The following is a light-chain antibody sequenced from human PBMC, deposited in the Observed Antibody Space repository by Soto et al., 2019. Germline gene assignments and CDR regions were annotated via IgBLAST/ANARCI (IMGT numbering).Light chain of an antibody. V-gene: IGLV2-14*01. CDR1: SSDVGGYNY. CDR3: SSYKSSSTLGV. Sequence: QSVLTQPASVSGSPGQSITISCTGTSSDVGGYNYVSWYQQHPGKAPKLMIYDVSNRPSGVSNRFSGSKSGNTASLTISGRQAADEADYYCSSYKSSSTLGVFGGGTKVTVL. CDR2: DVS. J-gene: IGLJ3*02.